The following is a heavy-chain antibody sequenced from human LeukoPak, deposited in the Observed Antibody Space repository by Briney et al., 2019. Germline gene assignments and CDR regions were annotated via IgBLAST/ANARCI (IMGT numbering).Heavy chain of an antibody. Sequence: PGGSLRLSCAASGFIFSNFAMNWVRQAPGKGLEWVSAIGANGDTFYADSVKGRFTISRDNSDNTVYLQMNSLSGEDTAVYYCAKRGAGAVAGSYDFWGQGTLVTVSS. CDR2: IGANGDT. CDR3: AKRGAGAVAGSYDF. J-gene: IGHJ4*02. D-gene: IGHD6-19*01. CDR1: GFIFSNFA. V-gene: IGHV3-23*01.